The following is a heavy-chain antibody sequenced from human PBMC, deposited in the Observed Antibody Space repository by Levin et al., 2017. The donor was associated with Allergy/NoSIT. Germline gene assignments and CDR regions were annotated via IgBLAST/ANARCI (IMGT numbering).Heavy chain of an antibody. V-gene: IGHV4-59*01. CDR2: IYYSGST. CDR1: GGSISSFY. D-gene: IGHD3-22*01. J-gene: IGHJ3*02. CDR3: ARDQQYYDSSGPTPSDAFDI. Sequence: SETLSLTCTVSGGSISSFYWSWIRQPPGKGLEWIGYIYYSGSTNYNPSLKSRVTISVDTSKNQFSLKLSSVTAADTAVYYCARDQQYYDSSGPTPSDAFDIWGQGTMVTVSS.